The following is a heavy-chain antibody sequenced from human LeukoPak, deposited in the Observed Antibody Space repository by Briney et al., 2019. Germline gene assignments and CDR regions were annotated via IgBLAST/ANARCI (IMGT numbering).Heavy chain of an antibody. CDR3: AKSGGYGLIDY. CDR1: GGSISSGSYY. V-gene: IGHV4-39*01. CDR2: IYYSGST. J-gene: IGHJ4*02. Sequence: SQTLSLTCTVSGGSISSGSYYWGWVRQPPRKGLEWIGNIYYSGSTYYNASLQSRVTISIDTSKNQFSLRLSSVTAADTAMYFCAKSGGYGLIDYWGQGTLVTVSS. D-gene: IGHD1-26*01.